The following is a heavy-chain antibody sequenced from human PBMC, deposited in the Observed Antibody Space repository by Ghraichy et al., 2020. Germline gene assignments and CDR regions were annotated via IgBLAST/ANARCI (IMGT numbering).Heavy chain of an antibody. CDR1: GGSISSYY. CDR3: ARTYCDISSCHEYNWFDP. CDR2: IFYTGST. J-gene: IGHJ5*02. D-gene: IGHD2-2*01. Sequence: SETLSLTCTVSGGSISSYYWSWIRQPPGKGLEWIGYIFYTGSTNYNPSLRSRVTISIDTSKKQFSLKLGSVTAADTAVYYCARTYCDISSCHEYNWFDPWGQGTLVTVSS. V-gene: IGHV4-59*01.